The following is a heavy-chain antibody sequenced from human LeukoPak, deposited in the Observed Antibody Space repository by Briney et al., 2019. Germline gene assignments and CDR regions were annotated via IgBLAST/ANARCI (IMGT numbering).Heavy chain of an antibody. CDR1: GGSISSSSYY. V-gene: IGHV4-39*01. D-gene: IGHD2-21*02. CDR3: ARLVTSDQIHDY. CDR2: IYYSGST. J-gene: IGHJ4*02. Sequence: PSETLSLTCTVSGGSISSSSYYWGWIRQPPGKGLEWIGSIYYSGSTYYNPSLKSRATISVDTSKNQFSLKLSSVTAADTAVYYCARLVTSDQIHDYWGQGTLVTVSS.